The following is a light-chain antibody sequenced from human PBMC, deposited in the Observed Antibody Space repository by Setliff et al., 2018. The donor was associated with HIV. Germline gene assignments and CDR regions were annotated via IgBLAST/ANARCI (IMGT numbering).Light chain of an antibody. J-gene: IGLJ2*01. CDR2: DNN. CDR1: SSNIGNNY. V-gene: IGLV1-51*01. CDR3: ETWDSSLSALL. Sequence: QSVLTQPPSVSAAPGQKVTISCSGSSSNIGNNYVSWYQQLPGTAPKLLIYDNNKRPSGIPDRFSGSKSGTSATLGITGLQTGDEADYYCETWDSSLSALLFGGGT.